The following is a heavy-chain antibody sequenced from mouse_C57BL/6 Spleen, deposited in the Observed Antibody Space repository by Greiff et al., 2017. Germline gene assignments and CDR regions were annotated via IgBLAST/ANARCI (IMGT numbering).Heavy chain of an antibody. D-gene: IGHD2-12*01. CDR3: ASRLYYSYEGWYFDV. CDR1: GYSITSGYY. CDR2: ISYDGSN. V-gene: IGHV3-6*01. J-gene: IGHJ1*03. Sequence: EVQLQQSGPGLVKPSQSLSLTCSVTGYSITSGYYWNWIRQFPGNKLEWMGYISYDGSNNYNPSLKNRISITRDTSKNQFFLKLNSVTTEHTATYYGASRLYYSYEGWYFDVWGTGTTVTVSS.